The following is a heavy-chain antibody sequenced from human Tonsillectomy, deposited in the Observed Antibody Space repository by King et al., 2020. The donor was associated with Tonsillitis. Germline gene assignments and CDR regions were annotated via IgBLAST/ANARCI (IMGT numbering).Heavy chain of an antibody. D-gene: IGHD6-13*01. CDR2: FYSVGNT. J-gene: IGHJ4*02. CDR3: ARVASTWYVGY. Sequence: VQLVESGGGLVQPGGSLRISCATSGFTVSSNYMSWVCQAPGKGLGWVSVFYSVGNTYYAASVTGRSTISRDNSKNTLYLQMNSLRGEDTAVYYCARVASTWYVGYWGQGTLVTVSS. CDR1: GFTVSSNY. V-gene: IGHV3-66*01.